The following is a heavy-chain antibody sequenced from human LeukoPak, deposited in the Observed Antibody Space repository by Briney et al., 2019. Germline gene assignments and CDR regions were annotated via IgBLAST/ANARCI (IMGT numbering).Heavy chain of an antibody. D-gene: IGHD3-3*01. CDR3: AKSRDFIHDFWSGYSPYYFDY. CDR2: ISGSGGST. CDR1: GFTFSSYA. J-gene: IGHJ4*02. V-gene: IGHV3-23*01. Sequence: GGSLRLSCAASGFTFSSYAMSWVRQAPGKGLEWVSAISGSGGSTYYADSVKGRFTISRDNSKNTLYLQMNSLRAEDTAVYYCAKSRDFIHDFWSGYSPYYFDYWGQGTLVTVS.